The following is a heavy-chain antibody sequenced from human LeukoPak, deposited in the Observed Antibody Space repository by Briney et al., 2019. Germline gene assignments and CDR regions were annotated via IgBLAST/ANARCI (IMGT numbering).Heavy chain of an antibody. Sequence: ASVKVSCKASGYTFTGYYMHWVRQAPGQGLEWMGWINPNSGGTNYAQKFQGRVTMARDTSISTAYMELSRLRSDDTAVYYCARDRGGTTVPTANWFDPWGQGTLVTVSS. V-gene: IGHV1-2*02. CDR3: ARDRGGTTVPTANWFDP. D-gene: IGHD4-17*01. J-gene: IGHJ5*02. CDR2: INPNSGGT. CDR1: GYTFTGYY.